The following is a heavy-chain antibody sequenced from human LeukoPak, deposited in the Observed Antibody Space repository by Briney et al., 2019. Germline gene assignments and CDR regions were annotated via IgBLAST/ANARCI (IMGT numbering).Heavy chain of an antibody. CDR1: GFTFSSFA. CDR3: APYTYYFDH. CDR2: ISGSGDRT. Sequence: GGSLRLSCAASGFTFSSFAVSWVRQAPGKGLEWVSGISGSGDRTDYADSVKDRFTISRDNSKNTLYLQMNSLRAEDTALYYCAPYTYYFDHWGQGTLVTVSS. V-gene: IGHV3-23*01. J-gene: IGHJ4*02. D-gene: IGHD2-2*02.